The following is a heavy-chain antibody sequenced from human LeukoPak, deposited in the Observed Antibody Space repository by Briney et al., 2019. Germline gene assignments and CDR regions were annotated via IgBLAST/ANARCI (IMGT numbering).Heavy chain of an antibody. Sequence: SETLSLTCTVSGGSISSYYWSWIRQPPGKGLEWIGYIYYSGSTNYNPSLKSRVTISVDTSKNQFSLKLSSVTAADTAVYYCARGRAGGLDYWGQGTLVTVSS. CDR1: GGSISSYY. J-gene: IGHJ4*02. CDR2: IYYSGST. D-gene: IGHD3-10*01. V-gene: IGHV4-59*01. CDR3: ARGRAGGLDY.